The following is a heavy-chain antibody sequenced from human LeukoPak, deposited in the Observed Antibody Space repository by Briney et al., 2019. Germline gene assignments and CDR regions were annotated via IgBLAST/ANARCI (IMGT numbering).Heavy chain of an antibody. CDR2: FDPEDGET. Sequence: GASVKVSCKVSGYTLTELSMHWVRQAPGKGLEWMGGFDPEDGETIYAQKFQGRVTMTEDTSTDIAYMELSSLRSEDTAVYYCATDRIAAAGTAYYGMDVWGQGTTVTVSS. CDR1: GYTLTELS. V-gene: IGHV1-24*01. CDR3: ATDRIAAAGTAYYGMDV. D-gene: IGHD6-13*01. J-gene: IGHJ6*02.